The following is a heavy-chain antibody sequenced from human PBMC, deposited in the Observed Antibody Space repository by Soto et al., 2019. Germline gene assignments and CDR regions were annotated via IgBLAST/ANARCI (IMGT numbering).Heavy chain of an antibody. CDR1: GYPFTGYY. V-gene: IGHV1-2*02. J-gene: IGHJ6*02. CDR3: TTSPMWRPQQIKDYGMDV. CDR2: VDPNNGDT. Sequence: QVQLVQSGAEVKKPGASVRVSCKASGYPFTGYYMHWVRQAPGRRPEWMGWVDPNNGDTHYVQKFKLRVTMTTDTSISTGYMELTRVASDDTALYYCTTSPMWRPQQIKDYGMDVWGQGTTVTVSS. D-gene: IGHD6-13*01.